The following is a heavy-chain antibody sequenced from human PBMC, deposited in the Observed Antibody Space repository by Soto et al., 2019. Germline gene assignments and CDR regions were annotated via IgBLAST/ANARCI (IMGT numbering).Heavy chain of an antibody. CDR2: LYWDDDK. D-gene: IGHD7-27*01. V-gene: IGHV2-5*02. J-gene: IGHJ4*02. CDR1: GFSLSTSGVG. CDR3: ARTSVNWGSRGLVDY. Sequence: QITLKESGPTLVKPTQTLTLTCTFSGFSLSTSGVGVGRIPQPPVKALEWLAFLYWDDDKRYSPSLKSRLTITKATSNNQVLLTMTNMDPVDTATYYCARTSVNWGSRGLVDYWGQGTLVTVAS.